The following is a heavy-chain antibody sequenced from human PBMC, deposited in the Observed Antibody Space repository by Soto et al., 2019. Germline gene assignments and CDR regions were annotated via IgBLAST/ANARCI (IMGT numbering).Heavy chain of an antibody. J-gene: IGHJ6*02. Sequence: EVQLVESGGGLVQPGRSLRLSCAASGFTFDDYAMHWVRQAPGKGLEWVSGISWNSGSIGYADSVKGRFTISRDNTKNALYLKMHSLSAEDKALYSCAKDIMSSGWYEVKRKPPYYYYSGMDVWGQGTTVTVSS. CDR1: GFTFDDYA. CDR2: ISWNSGSI. CDR3: AKDIMSSGWYEVKRKPPYYYYSGMDV. D-gene: IGHD6-19*01. V-gene: IGHV3-9*01.